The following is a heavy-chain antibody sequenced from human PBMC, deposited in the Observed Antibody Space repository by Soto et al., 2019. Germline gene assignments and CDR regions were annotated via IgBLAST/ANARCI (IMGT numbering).Heavy chain of an antibody. CDR2: ISYDGSNK. V-gene: IGHV3-30*03. J-gene: IGHJ4*02. D-gene: IGHD3-3*01. CDR3: ARKLGDFWSGDYNTADY. CDR1: GFTFSSYG. Sequence: PGGSLRLSCAASGFTFSSYGMHWVRQAPGKGLEWVAVISYDGSNKYYADSVKGRFTISRDNSKNTLNLQMNSMRAEDTAVYYCARKLGDFWSGDYNTADYWGQGTLVTVSS.